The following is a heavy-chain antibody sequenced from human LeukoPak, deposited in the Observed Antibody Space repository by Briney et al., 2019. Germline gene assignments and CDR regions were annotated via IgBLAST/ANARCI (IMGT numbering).Heavy chain of an antibody. CDR2: IRSKANSYAT. CDR1: GFTFSSYS. Sequence: GGSLRLSCAASGFTFSSYSMNWVRQASGKGLEWVGRIRSKANSYATAYAASVKGRFTISRDDSKNTAYLQMNSLKTEDTAVYYCTRRDYSGSYSTQNDYWGQGTLVTVSS. V-gene: IGHV3-73*01. CDR3: TRRDYSGSYSTQNDY. J-gene: IGHJ4*02. D-gene: IGHD1-26*01.